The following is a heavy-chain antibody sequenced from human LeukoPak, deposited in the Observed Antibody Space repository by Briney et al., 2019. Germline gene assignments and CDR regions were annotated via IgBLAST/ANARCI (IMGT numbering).Heavy chain of an antibody. CDR2: ISGSGGST. CDR1: GFTFSSYG. J-gene: IGHJ4*02. Sequence: HPGGSLRLSCAASGFTFSSYGMSWVRQAPGKGLEWVSAISGSGGSTFYADSVKGRFTFSRDNSKNTVYLQMNSLRAEDTAIYYCAKEDYDSSGYFPLRGQGTLVTVSS. CDR3: AKEDYDSSGYFPL. V-gene: IGHV3-23*01. D-gene: IGHD3-22*01.